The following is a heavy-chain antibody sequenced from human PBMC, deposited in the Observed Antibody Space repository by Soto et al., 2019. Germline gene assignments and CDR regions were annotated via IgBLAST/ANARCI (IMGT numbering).Heavy chain of an antibody. Sequence: SVKVSCKVSGYTLTELSMHWVRQAPGKGLEWMGGFDPEDGETIYAQKFQGRVTMTEDTSTDTAYMELSSLRSEDTAVYYCATDRGSGYDSDYYYYGMDVWGQGTTVTVSS. CDR2: FDPEDGET. V-gene: IGHV1-24*01. J-gene: IGHJ6*02. D-gene: IGHD5-12*01. CDR3: ATDRGSGYDSDYYYYGMDV. CDR1: GYTLTELS.